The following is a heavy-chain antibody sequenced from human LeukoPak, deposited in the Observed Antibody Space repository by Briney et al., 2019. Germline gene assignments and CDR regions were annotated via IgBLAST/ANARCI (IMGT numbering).Heavy chain of an antibody. J-gene: IGHJ4*02. CDR2: IHYTGTT. CDR3: ARGRGYDPVVFYFDS. Sequence: SETLSLTCTVSGASISSYYWSWIRQPPGKGLEWIGYIHYTGTTNYNPSLKSRVTISEDSSKNQFSLRLHSLTAADTAIYYCARGRGYDPVVFYFDSWGQGTAVIVSS. D-gene: IGHD2-15*01. V-gene: IGHV4-59*12. CDR1: GASISSYY.